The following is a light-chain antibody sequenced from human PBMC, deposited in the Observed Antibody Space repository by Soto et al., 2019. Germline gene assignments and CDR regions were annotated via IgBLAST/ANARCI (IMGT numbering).Light chain of an antibody. CDR3: QQYNNWSPT. J-gene: IGKJ2*01. CDR1: QSVSSN. V-gene: IGKV3-15*01. CDR2: GAS. Sequence: EIVMTQSPATLSVSPGERATLSCRASQSVSSNLAWYQQKPGQAPRLIIYGASTRATGIPARFSGSGSGTEFTLTISSLQSEDFAVYYCQQYNNWSPTFGQGTKLEIK.